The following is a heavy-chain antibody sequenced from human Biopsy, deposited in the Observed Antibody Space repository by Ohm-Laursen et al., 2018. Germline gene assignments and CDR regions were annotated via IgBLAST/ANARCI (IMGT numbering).Heavy chain of an antibody. J-gene: IGHJ4*02. CDR1: GGSFSGYY. V-gene: IGHV4-34*01. CDR3: ARRGSGGRSFDH. D-gene: IGHD2-15*01. CDR2: INHSGST. Sequence: GTLSLTCAVYGGSFSGYYWSWIRQPPGKGLEWIGEINHSGSTNYNPPLKSRVTTSVDTSKNQFSLNLSSVTAADTAVYYCARRGSGGRSFDHWGQGTLVTVSS.